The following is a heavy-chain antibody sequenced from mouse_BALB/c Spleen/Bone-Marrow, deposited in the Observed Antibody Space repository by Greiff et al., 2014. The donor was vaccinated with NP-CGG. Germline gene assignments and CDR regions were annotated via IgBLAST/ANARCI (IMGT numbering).Heavy chain of an antibody. CDR1: GFTFTSYD. J-gene: IGHJ4*01. V-gene: IGHV1-14*01. Sequence: EVQLQESGPELVKPGASVKLSCKASGFTFTSYDMHWVKQKPGQGLEWIGNINPYNDATKYNEKFKGKATLTSDKSSSTAYMERSRLSSEDSAVYCGTRKGKYYAMDYWGQGTSVTVSS. CDR3: TRKGKYYAMDY. CDR2: INPYNDAT.